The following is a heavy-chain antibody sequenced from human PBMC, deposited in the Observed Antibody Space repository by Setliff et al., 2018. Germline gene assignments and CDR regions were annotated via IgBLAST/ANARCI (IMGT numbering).Heavy chain of an antibody. CDR3: ATNPRKGRSGGYYYDDPYYYYMDV. CDR2: IHYSGST. D-gene: IGHD3-22*01. J-gene: IGHJ6*03. Sequence: SETLSLTCTVSGGSISSYYWSWIRQPPRKGLEWIGSIHYSGSTYYNPSLKSRVTISVDTSKNQFSLKLDSVIVADTAVYYCATNPRKGRSGGYYYDDPYYYYMDVWGKGTTVTVSS. CDR1: GGSISSYY. V-gene: IGHV4-59*05.